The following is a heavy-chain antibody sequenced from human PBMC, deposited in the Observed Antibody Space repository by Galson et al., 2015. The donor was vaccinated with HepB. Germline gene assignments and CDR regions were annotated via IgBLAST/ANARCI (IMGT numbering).Heavy chain of an antibody. V-gene: IGHV3-30*18. D-gene: IGHD3-10*01. CDR1: GFTFSSYS. Sequence: SLRLSCAASGFTFSSYSMNWVRQAPGKGLEWVAVISYDGSNKYYADSVKGRFTISRDNSKNTLYLQMNSLRAEDTAVYYCAKGGVLLWFGESHDAFDIWGQGTMVTVSS. CDR3: AKGGVLLWFGESHDAFDI. CDR2: ISYDGSNK. J-gene: IGHJ3*02.